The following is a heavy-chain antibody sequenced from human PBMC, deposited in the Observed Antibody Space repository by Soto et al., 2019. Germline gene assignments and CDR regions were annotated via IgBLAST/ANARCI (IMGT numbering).Heavy chain of an antibody. Sequence: QVQLVESGGGEVQPGXSLXIXXXXXXXXXXXXGMXXXRQTPGKGLEWVAVISYDGTNKFYSDCVKGRFTISRDNFKNTLTLQMNSLRADDTAVYSCAKDLQSYGDYDYYCYGMDVWGLGTRVTVSS. D-gene: IGHD4-17*01. CDR2: ISYDGTNK. J-gene: IGHJ6*02. V-gene: IGHV3-30*18. CDR3: AKDLQSYGDYDYYCYGMDV. CDR1: XXXXXXXG.